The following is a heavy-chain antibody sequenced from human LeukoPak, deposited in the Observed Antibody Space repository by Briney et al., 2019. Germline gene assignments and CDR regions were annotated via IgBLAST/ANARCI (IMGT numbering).Heavy chain of an antibody. CDR2: ISGSGGST. CDR3: AKDLAYYDFWSGPDAFDI. J-gene: IGHJ3*02. CDR1: GFTFSSYA. V-gene: IGHV3-23*01. D-gene: IGHD3-3*01. Sequence: PGGSLRLSCAASGFTFSSYAMSWVRQAPGKGLEWVSAISGSGGSTYYADSVKGRFSLSRDDSRNTVYLHLNNLRVEDTAVYYCAKDLAYYDFWSGPDAFDIWGQGTMVTVSS.